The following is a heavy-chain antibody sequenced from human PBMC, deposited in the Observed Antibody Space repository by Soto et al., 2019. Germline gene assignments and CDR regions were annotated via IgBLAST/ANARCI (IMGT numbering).Heavy chain of an antibody. D-gene: IGHD3-22*01. V-gene: IGHV3-48*02. CDR1: GFTFSSYS. J-gene: IGHJ5*02. CDR2: ISSSSSTI. Sequence: GSLRLSCAASGFTFSSYSMNWVRRAPGKGLEWVSYISSSSSTIYYADSVKGRFTISRDNAKNSLYLQMNSLRDEDTAVYYCARGADYDSSGIRLNWFDPWGQGTLVTVSS. CDR3: ARGADYDSSGIRLNWFDP.